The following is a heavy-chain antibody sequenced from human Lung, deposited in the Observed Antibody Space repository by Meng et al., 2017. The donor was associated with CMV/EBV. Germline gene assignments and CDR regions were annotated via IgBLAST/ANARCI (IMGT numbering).Heavy chain of an antibody. CDR2: INPSGSVM. V-gene: IGHV3-48*03. J-gene: IGHJ4*02. CDR3: ATYNRYGYNAHFFDY. D-gene: IGHD5-12*01. Sequence: SCAASGLTFSSFEMNWVRQSPGRGLEWLAYINPSGSVMEYADSVQGRFTISRDNAKNSVYVQMNNLRVEDTAVYYCATYNRYGYNAHFFDYWGQGTXVNGAS. CDR1: GLTFSSFE.